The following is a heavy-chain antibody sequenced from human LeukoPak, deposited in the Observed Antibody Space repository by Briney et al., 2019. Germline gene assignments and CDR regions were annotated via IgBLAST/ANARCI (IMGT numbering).Heavy chain of an antibody. J-gene: IGHJ3*02. CDR1: GFTFSGCS. V-gene: IGHV3-48*01. Sequence: PGGSLRLSCAASGFTFSGCSINWVRQAPGKGLGWVSYISSSSSTIYYADSVKGRFTISRDNAKNLLYLQMNSLRAEDTAVYYCARDRLRGGRTGAFDIWGQGTMVTVSS. CDR2: ISSSSSTI. CDR3: ARDRLRGGRTGAFDI. D-gene: IGHD2-15*01.